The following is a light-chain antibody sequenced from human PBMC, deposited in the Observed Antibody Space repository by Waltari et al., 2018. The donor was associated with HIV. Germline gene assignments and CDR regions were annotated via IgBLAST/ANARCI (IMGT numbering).Light chain of an antibody. CDR1: SIRSYY. V-gene: IGLV3-19*01. J-gene: IGLJ1*01. CDR3: NSRDSSGNSYV. CDR2: GKN. Sequence: SSELTQDPAVYVALGQTVRITCQGDSIRSYYARWYQQKPGQAPVLVIYGKNNRPSGIPDRFSGSSSGNTASLTITGAQAEDEADYYCNSRDSSGNSYVFGTGTKVTVL.